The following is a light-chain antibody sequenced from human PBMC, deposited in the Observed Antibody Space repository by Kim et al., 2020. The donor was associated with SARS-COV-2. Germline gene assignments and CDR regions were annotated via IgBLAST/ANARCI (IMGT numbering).Light chain of an antibody. CDR2: QDS. CDR1: KLGDKY. V-gene: IGLV3-1*01. J-gene: IGLJ3*02. CDR3: QAWDSSTVWV. Sequence: VSPGQTASITCSGDKLGDKYACWYQQKPGQSTVVVIYQDSKRPSGIPERFSGSNAGNTATLTISGTQAMDEADYYCQAWDSSTVWVFGGGTQLTVL.